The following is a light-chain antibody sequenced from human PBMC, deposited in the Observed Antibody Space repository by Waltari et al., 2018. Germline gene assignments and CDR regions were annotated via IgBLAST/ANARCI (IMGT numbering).Light chain of an antibody. Sequence: EIVLTQSQATLSFSSGERATLSCRASQSVRTYLAWYQHRPGQAPRLLIYDASNSATDVPARFSGSGSGTDFTLTISSQQPEDFAVYYCQERSNWPGGAFGGGTKVEIK. CDR1: QSVRTY. CDR2: DAS. V-gene: IGKV3-11*01. J-gene: IGKJ4*01. CDR3: QERSNWPGGA.